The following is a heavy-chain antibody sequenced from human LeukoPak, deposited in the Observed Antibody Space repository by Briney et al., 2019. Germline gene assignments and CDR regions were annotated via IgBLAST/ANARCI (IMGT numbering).Heavy chain of an antibody. Sequence: GGSLRLSCAASGFTFSNAWISWVRQAPGKGLEWVGRIKSKTDGGTTDYAAPVKGRFTISRDDSKNTLYLQMNSLKTEDTAVYYCTSRTLLAAAGTDFDYWGQGTLVTVSS. CDR3: TSRTLLAAAGTDFDY. V-gene: IGHV3-15*01. J-gene: IGHJ4*02. CDR1: GFTFSNAW. CDR2: IKSKTDGGTT. D-gene: IGHD6-13*01.